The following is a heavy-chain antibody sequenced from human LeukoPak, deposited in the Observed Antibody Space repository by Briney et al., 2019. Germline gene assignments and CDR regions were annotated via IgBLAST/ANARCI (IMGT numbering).Heavy chain of an antibody. D-gene: IGHD5-24*01. Sequence: SETLSLTCTVSGGSISSSSYYWGWIRQPPGKGLEWIGSIYYSGSTYYNPSLKSRVTISVDTSKNQFSLKLSSVTAADTAVYYCARAIIHFDYWGQGTLVTVSS. CDR3: ARAIIHFDY. V-gene: IGHV4-39*07. CDR2: IYYSGST. J-gene: IGHJ4*02. CDR1: GGSISSSSYY.